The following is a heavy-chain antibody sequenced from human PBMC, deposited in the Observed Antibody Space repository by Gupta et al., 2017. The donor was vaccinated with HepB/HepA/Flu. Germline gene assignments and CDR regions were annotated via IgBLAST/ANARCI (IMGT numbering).Heavy chain of an antibody. J-gene: IGHJ4*02. Sequence: QVQLVQSGAEVKKPGASVKVSCKASGYTFTTCSIHWVRQAPGQGLEWMGIINPSDGSTSFAQKFQGRVTMNRDTSTSTVHMELNSLRSEDTAVYYCARRGFGELLDYWGQGTLVTVSS. V-gene: IGHV1-46*01. CDR2: INPSDGST. D-gene: IGHD3-10*01. CDR3: ARRGFGELLDY. CDR1: GYTFTTCS.